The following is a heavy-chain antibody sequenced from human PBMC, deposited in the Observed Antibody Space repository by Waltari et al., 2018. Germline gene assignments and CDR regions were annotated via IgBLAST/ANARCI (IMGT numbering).Heavy chain of an antibody. D-gene: IGHD3-22*01. Sequence: EVQLVQSGAEVKKPGESLKISCKGSGYSFTSYWIGWVRQMPGKGLEWMGISYPGDSDTRYSPSFQGQVTISADKSISTAYLQWSSLKASDTAMYYCAKALYYYDSSGYLVGAFDIWGQGTMVTVSS. CDR2: SYPGDSDT. CDR3: AKALYYYDSSGYLVGAFDI. J-gene: IGHJ3*02. V-gene: IGHV5-51*01. CDR1: GYSFTSYW.